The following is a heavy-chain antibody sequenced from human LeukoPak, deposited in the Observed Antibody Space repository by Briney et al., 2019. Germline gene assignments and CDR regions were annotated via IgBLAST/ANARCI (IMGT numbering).Heavy chain of an antibody. D-gene: IGHD3-10*01. CDR3: ARYVVYGSGKYYFDY. V-gene: IGHV4-39*01. Sequence: SETLSLTCTVSGGSISNYYWSWIRQPPGKGLEWIASINYSGSTYYNPSLKSRVTISVDTPENQFSLKLSSVTAADTAVYYCARYVVYGSGKYYFDYWGQGTLVTVSS. CDR1: GGSISNYY. J-gene: IGHJ4*02. CDR2: INYSGST.